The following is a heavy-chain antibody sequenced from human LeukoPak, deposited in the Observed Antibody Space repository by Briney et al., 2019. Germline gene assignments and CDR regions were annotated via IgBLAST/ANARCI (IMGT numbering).Heavy chain of an antibody. CDR1: GYTFNRYG. Sequence: GASVKVSCKTSGYTFNRYGINWVRQAPGQGLQWMGWISAYDGSTHYAQDLQGRVTMTTDTSTSTAYMELRSLRSDDTAVYYCAREPYYYDSSGYYYGGAFDIWGQGTMVTVSS. CDR2: ISAYDGST. V-gene: IGHV1-18*01. J-gene: IGHJ3*02. CDR3: AREPYYYDSSGYYYGGAFDI. D-gene: IGHD3-22*01.